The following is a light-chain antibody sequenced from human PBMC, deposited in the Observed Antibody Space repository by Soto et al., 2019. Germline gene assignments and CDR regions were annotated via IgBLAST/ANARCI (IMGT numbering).Light chain of an antibody. V-gene: IGLV2-14*03. Sequence: QSALTQPASVSGAPGQSITISCTGTSSDVGAYNYVAWYQHHPGKAPKLIIYDVYNRPSGVSNRFSDSKSDKTASLTISGLQAEDEADYYCSSYTTSRTRVFGGGTKLTVL. CDR2: DVY. CDR3: SSYTTSRTRV. J-gene: IGLJ3*02. CDR1: SSDVGAYNY.